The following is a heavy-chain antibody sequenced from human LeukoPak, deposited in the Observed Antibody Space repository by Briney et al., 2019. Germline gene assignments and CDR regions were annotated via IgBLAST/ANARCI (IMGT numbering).Heavy chain of an antibody. Sequence: SETLSLTCSVSGDSIFNSNSYWSWMRQPAGKGLEWIGHIFSRGNTNYNPSLKSRVTISVDTSKNQFSLKLSSVTAADTAVYYCARGSWQLAEEVYWGQGTLVTVSS. D-gene: IGHD6-6*01. J-gene: IGHJ4*02. CDR3: ARGSWQLAEEVY. CDR1: GDSIFNSNSY. V-gene: IGHV4-61*09. CDR2: IFSRGNT.